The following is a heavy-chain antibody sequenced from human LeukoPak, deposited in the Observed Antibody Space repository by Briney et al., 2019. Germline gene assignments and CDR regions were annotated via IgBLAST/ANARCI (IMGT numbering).Heavy chain of an antibody. J-gene: IGHJ4*02. CDR2: ISSSGSTI. CDR1: GFTFSSYG. CDR3: ARDSQWELLAY. D-gene: IGHD1-26*01. Sequence: PGGSLRLSCAVSGFTFSSYGMHWVRQAPGKGLEWVSYISSSGSTIYYADSVKGRFTISRDNAKNSLYLQMNSLRAEDTAVYYCARDSQWELLAYWGQGTLVTVSS. V-gene: IGHV3-48*03.